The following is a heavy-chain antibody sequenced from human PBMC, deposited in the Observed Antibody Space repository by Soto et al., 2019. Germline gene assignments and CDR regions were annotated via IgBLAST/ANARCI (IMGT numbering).Heavy chain of an antibody. CDR1: GFTFSTYS. Sequence: EVQLLESGGGLVQPGGSLRLSCAASGFTFSTYSMAWVRQAPGKGLAWVSGLSGGGANTFYADSVKGRFTISVDNSKNTVYLQTNSLRVEDTAVYYCARWDGYGDEWGQGTLVTVSS. V-gene: IGHV3-23*01. CDR3: ARWDGYGDE. D-gene: IGHD5-12*01. J-gene: IGHJ4*02. CDR2: LSGGGANT.